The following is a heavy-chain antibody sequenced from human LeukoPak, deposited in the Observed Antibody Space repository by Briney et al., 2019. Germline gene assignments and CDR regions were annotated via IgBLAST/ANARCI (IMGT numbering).Heavy chain of an antibody. D-gene: IGHD3-3*01. CDR3: ARQLGLGVVNDVWFDP. CDR2: INHSGST. Sequence: KPSETLSLTCAVYGGSFSGYSWSWIRQPPGKGLEWIGEINHSGSTNYNPSLKSRVTISVDTSKNQFSLKLSSVTAADTAVYYCARQLGLGVVNDVWFDPWGQGTLVTVSS. V-gene: IGHV4-34*01. CDR1: GGSFSGYS. J-gene: IGHJ5*02.